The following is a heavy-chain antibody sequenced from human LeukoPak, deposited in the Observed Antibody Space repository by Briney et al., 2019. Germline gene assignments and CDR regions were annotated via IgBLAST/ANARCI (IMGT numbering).Heavy chain of an antibody. D-gene: IGHD4-23*01. CDR1: GGTFSSHA. CDR3: ARDLRFDGGYFDY. CDR2: ITPIFGTA. J-gene: IGHJ4*02. V-gene: IGHV1-69*13. Sequence: SVKVSCKASGGTFSSHAISWVRQAPGQGLEWMGGITPIFGTANYAQKFQGRVTITADESTSTAYMELSSLRSEDTAVYYCARDLRFDGGYFDYWGQGTLVTVSS.